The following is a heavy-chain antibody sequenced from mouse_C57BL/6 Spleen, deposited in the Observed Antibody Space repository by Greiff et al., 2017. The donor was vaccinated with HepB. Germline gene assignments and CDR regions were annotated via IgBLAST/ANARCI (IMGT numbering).Heavy chain of an antibody. J-gene: IGHJ2*01. CDR2: ISSGGDYI. Sequence: EVQRVESGEGLVKPGGSLKLSCAASGFTFSSYAMSWVRQTPEKRLEWVAYISSGGDYIYYADTVKGRFTISRDNARNTLYLQMSSLKSEDTAMYYCTREGDYYAHFDYWGQGTTLTVSS. CDR3: TREGDYYAHFDY. CDR1: GFTFSSYA. V-gene: IGHV5-9-1*02. D-gene: IGHD1-1*01.